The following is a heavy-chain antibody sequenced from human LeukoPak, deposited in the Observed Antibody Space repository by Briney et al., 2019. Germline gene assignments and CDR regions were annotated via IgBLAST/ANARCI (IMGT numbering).Heavy chain of an antibody. CDR2: IFQDGRDR. Sequence: GGSLRLSCAASGFSFTTYAFHWVRQAPGKGLEWVSIIFQDGRDRNYADSVIGRFTISRDNSKSTLYLQMNSLRAEDTAVYYCARAHAHSGSYRPSYWGQGTLVTVSS. CDR3: ARAHAHSGSYRPSY. D-gene: IGHD1-26*01. CDR1: GFSFTTYA. J-gene: IGHJ4*02. V-gene: IGHV3-33*01.